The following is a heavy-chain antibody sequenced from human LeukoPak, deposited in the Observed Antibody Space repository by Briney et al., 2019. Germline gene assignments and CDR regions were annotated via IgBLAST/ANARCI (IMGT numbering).Heavy chain of an antibody. CDR3: ARDGATGNLGLDV. D-gene: IGHD6-13*01. CDR1: GFTFSSYS. Sequence: PGGSLRLSCAASGFTFSSYSMHWVRQALGKGLVWVSRINNDGSFTFYADSVKGRFTISRDNAKNTLYLQMDSLRDEDAAVYYCARDGATGNLGLDVWGQGTTATVSS. V-gene: IGHV3-74*01. CDR2: INNDGSFT. J-gene: IGHJ6*02.